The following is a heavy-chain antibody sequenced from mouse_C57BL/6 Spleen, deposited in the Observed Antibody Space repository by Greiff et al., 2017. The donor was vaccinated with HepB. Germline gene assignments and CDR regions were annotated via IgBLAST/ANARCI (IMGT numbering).Heavy chain of an antibody. D-gene: IGHD2-3*01. J-gene: IGHJ1*03. Sequence: VQLQQSGPELVKPGASVKMSCKASGYTFTDYNMHWVKQSHGKSLEWIGYINPNNGGTSYNQKFKGKATLTVNKSSSTAYMELRSLTSEDSAVYYCAREALGRLLWYFDVWGTGTTVTVSS. CDR2: INPNNGGT. V-gene: IGHV1-22*01. CDR3: AREALGRLLWYFDV. CDR1: GYTFTDYN.